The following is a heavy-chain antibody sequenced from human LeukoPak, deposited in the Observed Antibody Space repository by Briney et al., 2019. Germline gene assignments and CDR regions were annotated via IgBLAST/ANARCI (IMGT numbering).Heavy chain of an antibody. CDR2: IIPIFGTA. D-gene: IGHD3-10*01. J-gene: IGHJ4*02. CDR3: ARDFMVRGVIIFDY. Sequence: ASVKVSCKASGGTFSSYAIGWVRQAPGQGLEWMGGIIPIFGTANYAQKFQGRVTITTDESTSTAYMELSSLRSEDTAVYYCARDFMVRGVIIFDYWGQGTLVTVSS. CDR1: GGTFSSYA. V-gene: IGHV1-69*05.